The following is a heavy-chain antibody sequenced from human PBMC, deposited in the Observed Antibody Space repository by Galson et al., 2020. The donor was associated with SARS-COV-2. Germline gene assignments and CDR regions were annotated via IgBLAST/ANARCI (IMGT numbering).Heavy chain of an antibody. CDR1: GFTFNSFA. D-gene: IGHD2-15*01. Sequence: GGSLRLSCAASGFTFNSFAMGWVRQAPGKGLEWVSTISASGHRTHYADSVKGRFTISRDNSKNILYLQMNSLRDEDTAVYYCDAADHWGQGTLVSVSS. CDR2: ISASGHRT. V-gene: IGHV3-23*01. CDR3: DAADH. J-gene: IGHJ4*02.